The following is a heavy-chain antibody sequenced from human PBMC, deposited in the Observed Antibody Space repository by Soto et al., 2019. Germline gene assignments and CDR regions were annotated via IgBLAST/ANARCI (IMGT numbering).Heavy chain of an antibody. CDR3: ARADYYDSSGFYYDY. J-gene: IGHJ4*02. CDR1: GYIFTNHY. D-gene: IGHD3-22*01. V-gene: IGHV1-46*01. CDR2: INPSGGST. Sequence: QVQLVQSGAEVKKPGASVKASCKASGYIFTNHYIHWVRQAPGQGLEWMSIINPSGGSTNYFQKFQVWVTMTRDTSTSAVYMELSSLRSEDTAVYFCARADYYDSSGFYYDYWGQGTLVTVSS.